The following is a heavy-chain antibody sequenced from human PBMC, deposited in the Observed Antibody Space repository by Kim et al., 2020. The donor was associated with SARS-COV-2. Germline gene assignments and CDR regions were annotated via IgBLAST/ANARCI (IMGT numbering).Heavy chain of an antibody. CDR3: ARDSPYDSSGYDAFDI. D-gene: IGHD3-22*01. CDR1: GGSISSYY. Sequence: SETLSLTCTVSGGSISSYYWSWIRQPPGKGLEWIGYIYYSGSTNYNPSLKSRVTISVDTSKNQFSLKLSSVTAADTAVYYCARDSPYDSSGYDAFDIWGQGTMVTVSS. CDR2: IYYSGST. J-gene: IGHJ3*02. V-gene: IGHV4-59*01.